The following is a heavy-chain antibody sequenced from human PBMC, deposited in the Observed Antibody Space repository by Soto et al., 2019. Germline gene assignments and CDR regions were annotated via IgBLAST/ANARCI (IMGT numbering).Heavy chain of an antibody. Sequence: QVQLEESGAGVDQPGRSLRLSCAASGFTFSSSVMHWVRQAPGRALEWVADIWSDGSKKYYADSVTGRFAISRDNSINTLYLQMRSLSADDTAVYYCAREVLWSGYLCALDVWGQGTTVTVSS. CDR1: GFTFSSSV. V-gene: IGHV3-33*01. J-gene: IGHJ6*02. CDR3: AREVLWSGYLCALDV. CDR2: IWSDGSKK. D-gene: IGHD5-12*01.